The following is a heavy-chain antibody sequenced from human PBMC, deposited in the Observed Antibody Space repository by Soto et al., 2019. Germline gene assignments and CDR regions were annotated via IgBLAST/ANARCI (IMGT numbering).Heavy chain of an antibody. V-gene: IGHV3-74*01. CDR3: AREGDGTTGYYQDY. CDR2: VNSDESST. Sequence: EVQLVESGGGLVQPGGSLRLSCAASGFTFSNYYMHWVRQAPGKGLVWVSRVNSDESSTSYADSVKGRFTISRDNXXKTLYLQMNSLRAEDTAVYYCAREGDGTTGYYQDYWGHGTLVTVSS. D-gene: IGHD3-22*01. CDR1: GFTFSNYY. J-gene: IGHJ4*01.